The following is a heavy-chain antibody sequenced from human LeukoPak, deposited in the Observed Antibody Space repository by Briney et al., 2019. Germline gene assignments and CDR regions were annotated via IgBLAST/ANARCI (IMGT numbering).Heavy chain of an antibody. CDR3: ARIPPILGVVPAPNFDY. CDR1: GYTFTSYG. D-gene: IGHD3-3*01. V-gene: IGHV1-18*01. CDR2: ISAYNGNT. J-gene: IGHJ4*02. Sequence: ASVKVSCKASGYTFTSYGVTWVRQAPGQGLEWMGWISAYNGNTNYAQKLQGRVTMTTDTSTSTAYMDLRSLRSDDTAVYYCARIPPILGVVPAPNFDYWGQGTLVTVSS.